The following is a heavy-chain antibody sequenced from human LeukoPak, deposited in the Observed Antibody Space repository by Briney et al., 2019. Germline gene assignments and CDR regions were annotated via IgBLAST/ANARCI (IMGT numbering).Heavy chain of an antibody. D-gene: IGHD3-16*01. Sequence: GGSLRLSCAASGFTVSSNYMSWVRQAPGKGLEWVGRIKSKTDGGTTDYAAPVKGRFTISRDDSKNTLYLQMNSLKTEDTAVYYCTTDVVMLTFGGVDYWGQGTLVTVSS. V-gene: IGHV3-15*01. CDR2: IKSKTDGGTT. J-gene: IGHJ4*02. CDR1: GFTVSSNY. CDR3: TTDVVMLTFGGVDY.